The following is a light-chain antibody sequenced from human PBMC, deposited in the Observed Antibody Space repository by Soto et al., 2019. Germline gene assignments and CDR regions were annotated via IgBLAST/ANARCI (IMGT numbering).Light chain of an antibody. CDR2: DAS. CDR1: QSVSSY. Sequence: EIVLTQSPAALSLSQGEGASLSCRASQSVSSYLAWYQQKPGQAPRLLIYDASNRATGIPARFSGSGSGTEFTLTISSLQSEDLAVYYCQQYKNWPPLTFGQGTRLEI. J-gene: IGKJ5*01. CDR3: QQYKNWPPLT. V-gene: IGKV3-11*01.